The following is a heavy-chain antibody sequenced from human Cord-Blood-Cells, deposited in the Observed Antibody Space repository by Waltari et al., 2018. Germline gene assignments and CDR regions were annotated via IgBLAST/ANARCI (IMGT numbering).Heavy chain of an antibody. CDR1: GGSFSGYY. Sequence: AGLLKPSETLSLTCAVYGGSFSGYYWSWIRQPPGKGLEWIGEINHSGSTNYNPSLKSRVTISVDTSKNQFSLKLSSVTAADTAVYYCARGGAPNYYDSSGYYYRWGQGTLVTVSS. D-gene: IGHD3-22*01. J-gene: IGHJ4*02. V-gene: IGHV4-34*01. CDR3: ARGGAPNYYDSSGYYYR. CDR2: INHSGST.